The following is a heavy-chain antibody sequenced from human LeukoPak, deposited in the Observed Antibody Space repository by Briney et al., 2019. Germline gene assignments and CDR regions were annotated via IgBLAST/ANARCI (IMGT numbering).Heavy chain of an antibody. Sequence: GGSLRLSCAASGFVFSEYEMNWVRQAPGKRLEWISDISSGSSTTYYADSVKGRFTISRDNTKNSLYLQMNSLRAEDTAVYYCARLWFGGPFDSWGQGILVTVSS. CDR1: GFVFSEYE. J-gene: IGHJ4*02. V-gene: IGHV3-48*03. D-gene: IGHD3-10*01. CDR3: ARLWFGGPFDS. CDR2: ISSGSSTT.